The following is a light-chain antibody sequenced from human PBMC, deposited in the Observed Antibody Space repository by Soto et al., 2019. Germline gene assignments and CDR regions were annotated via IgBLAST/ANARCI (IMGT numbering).Light chain of an antibody. J-gene: IGLJ7*01. CDR3: AAWDDSLNGWV. V-gene: IGLV1-44*01. Sequence: QTVVTQPPSASGTPGQTVTFSCSGSSSNIGGNTVNWYQQLPGTAPKLLIYSNVQRPSGVPDRFSGSKSGTSASLAISGLQSEDEADYYCAAWDDSLNGWVFGGGTQLTVL. CDR1: SSNIGGNT. CDR2: SNV.